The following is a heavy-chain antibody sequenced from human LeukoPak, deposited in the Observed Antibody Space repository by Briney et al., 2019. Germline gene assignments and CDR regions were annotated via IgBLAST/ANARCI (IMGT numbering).Heavy chain of an antibody. Sequence: GASVKVSCKASGYTFTGYYMHWVRQAPGQGLEWMGGIIPIFGTANYAQKFQGRVTITTDESTSTAYMELSSLRSEDTAVYYCARDKLGYCSSTSCYANWFDPWGQGTLVTVSS. CDR3: ARDKLGYCSSTSCYANWFDP. J-gene: IGHJ5*02. V-gene: IGHV1-69*05. D-gene: IGHD2-2*01. CDR2: IIPIFGTA. CDR1: GYTFTGYY.